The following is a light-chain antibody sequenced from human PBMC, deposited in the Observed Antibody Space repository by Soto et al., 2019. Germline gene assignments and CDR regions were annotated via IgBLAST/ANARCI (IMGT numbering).Light chain of an antibody. CDR1: QSVSSTS. V-gene: IGKV3-20*01. CDR3: HQYGNYGIT. J-gene: IGKJ5*01. CDR2: GAS. Sequence: EIVLTQSPGTLSLSPGERATLSCRASQSVSSTSLAWYQQKPGQAPRLLIYGASSRATGIPDRSSGSGSGTDFTLTISRLEPEDFAVYYCHQYGNYGITFGQGTRLEIK.